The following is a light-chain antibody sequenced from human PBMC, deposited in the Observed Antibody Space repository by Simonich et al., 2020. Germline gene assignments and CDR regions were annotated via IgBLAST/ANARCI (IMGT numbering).Light chain of an antibody. CDR2: DAS. CDR1: QSVSSSY. CDR3: QQYGSSPRT. J-gene: IGKJ1*01. Sequence: EIVLTQSPGTLSLSPGERATLSCRASQSVSSSYLACYQQKPGLAPRLLLYDASSRATGIPDRFSGSGSGTDFTLTIIRLEPEDFAVYYCQQYGSSPRTFGQGTKVEIK. V-gene: IGKV3D-20*01.